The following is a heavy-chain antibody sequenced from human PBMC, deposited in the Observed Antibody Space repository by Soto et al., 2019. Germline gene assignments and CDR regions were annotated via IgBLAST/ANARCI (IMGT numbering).Heavy chain of an antibody. Sequence: GTSVKVTCKASGYTFTGYYMHWVRPAHDQGLEWMGWINPNSGGTNYAQKFQGWVTMTRDTSISTAYMELSRLRSDDTAVYYCARPNSSSRYYYYYYGMDVWGQGTTVTVSS. CDR3: ARPNSSSRYYYYYYGMDV. V-gene: IGHV1-2*04. CDR2: INPNSGGT. D-gene: IGHD6-6*01. CDR1: GYTFTGYY. J-gene: IGHJ6*02.